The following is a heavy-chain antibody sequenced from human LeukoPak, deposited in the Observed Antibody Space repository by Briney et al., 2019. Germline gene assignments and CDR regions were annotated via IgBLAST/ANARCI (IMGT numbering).Heavy chain of an antibody. CDR2: INPSGGST. D-gene: IGHD1-26*01. CDR3: ATRFIGSYAFDI. V-gene: IGHV1-46*01. CDR1: GYTFTSYY. J-gene: IGHJ3*02. Sequence: GASVKVSCKASGYTFTSYYMHRVRQAPGQGLEWMGIINPSGGSTSYAQKFQGRVTMTRDTSTSTVYMELSSLRSEDTAVYYCATRFIGSYAFDIWGQGTMVTVSS.